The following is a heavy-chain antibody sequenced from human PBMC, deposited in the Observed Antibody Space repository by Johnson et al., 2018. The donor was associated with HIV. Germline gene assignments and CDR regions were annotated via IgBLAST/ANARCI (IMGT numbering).Heavy chain of an antibody. CDR2: ISGGSSTI. CDR1: GFTFSRFS. V-gene: IGHV3-48*01. CDR3: AKGIGPYLPVAAFDI. Sequence: VQLVESGGGLVQPGGSLRLSCAASGFTFSRFSMNWVRQAPGKGLEWVSYISGGSSTIYYADSVKGRFTVSRDHAKNLMYLQVNNQRAEDTAVYFCAKGIGPYLPVAAFDIWGQGTMVTVSS. D-gene: IGHD2-15*01. J-gene: IGHJ3*02.